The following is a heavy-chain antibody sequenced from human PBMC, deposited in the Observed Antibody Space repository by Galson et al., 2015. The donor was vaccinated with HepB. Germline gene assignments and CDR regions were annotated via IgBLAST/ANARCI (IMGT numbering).Heavy chain of an antibody. CDR1: GYTFTSYD. J-gene: IGHJ6*03. CDR3: ARDFGKDYYYYYMDV. Sequence: SVKVSCKASGYTFTSYDISWVRQAPGQGLEWMGWISAYNGNTNYAQKLQGRVTMTTDTSTSTAYMELRSLRSDDTAVYYCARDFGKDYYYYYMDVWGKGTTVTVSS. D-gene: IGHD3-10*01. V-gene: IGHV1-18*01. CDR2: ISAYNGNT.